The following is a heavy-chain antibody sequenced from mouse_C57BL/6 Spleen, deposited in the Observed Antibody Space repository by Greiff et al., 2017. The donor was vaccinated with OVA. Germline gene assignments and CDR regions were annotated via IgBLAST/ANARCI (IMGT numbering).Heavy chain of an antibody. Sequence: QVQLQQSGPGLVAPSQSLSITCTVSGFSLTSYAISWVRQPPGKGLEWLGVIWTGGGTNYNSALKSRLSISKDNSKSQVFLKMNSLQTDDTARYYCARNEIYYDYEGYFDYWGQGTTLTVSS. D-gene: IGHD2-4*01. CDR3: ARNEIYYDYEGYFDY. V-gene: IGHV2-9-1*01. CDR2: IWTGGGT. J-gene: IGHJ2*01. CDR1: GFSLTSYA.